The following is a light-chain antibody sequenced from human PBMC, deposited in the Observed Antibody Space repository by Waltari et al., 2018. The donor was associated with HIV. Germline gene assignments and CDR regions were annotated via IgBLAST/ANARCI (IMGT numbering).Light chain of an antibody. J-gene: IGKJ4*01. CDR1: QSVLYSSGNSNC. Sequence: DIVMTQSPDSLAVSLGERATINCRSSQSVLYSSGNSNCLAWYQQKPGQSPKLLIYWASTRESGVPDRFSGSGSGTNFSLTISSLQSDDVAVYYCQQYYNTGPTFGRGTKVEIK. CDR2: WAS. V-gene: IGKV4-1*01. CDR3: QQYYNTGPT.